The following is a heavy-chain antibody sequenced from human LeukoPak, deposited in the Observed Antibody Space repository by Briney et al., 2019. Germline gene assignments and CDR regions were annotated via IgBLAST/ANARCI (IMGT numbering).Heavy chain of an antibody. D-gene: IGHD6-19*01. CDR3: AREDSSGWRNWFDP. Sequence: GGSLRLSYAASGFTFSSYWMHWVRQAPGKGLVWVSRINSDGSSTSYADSVKGRFTISRDNAKNTLYLQMNSLRADDTAVYYCAREDSSGWRNWFDPWGQGTLVTVSS. V-gene: IGHV3-74*01. CDR1: GFTFSSYW. CDR2: INSDGSST. J-gene: IGHJ5*02.